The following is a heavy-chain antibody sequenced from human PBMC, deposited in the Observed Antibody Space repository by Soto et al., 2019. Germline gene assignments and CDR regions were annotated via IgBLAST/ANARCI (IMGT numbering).Heavy chain of an antibody. CDR3: ARDPAVAGTNGYYYYGMDV. CDR2: IYHSGST. CDR1: GGSISSSNW. V-gene: IGHV4-4*02. D-gene: IGHD6-19*01. Sequence: QVQLQESGPGLVKPSGTLSLTCAVSGGSISSSNWWSWVRKPPGKGLEWIGEIYHSGSTNYKPSHKSRFTISVDKSKNQSSLKLSSVTAADTAVYYCARDPAVAGTNGYYYYGMDVWGQGTTVTVSS. J-gene: IGHJ6*02.